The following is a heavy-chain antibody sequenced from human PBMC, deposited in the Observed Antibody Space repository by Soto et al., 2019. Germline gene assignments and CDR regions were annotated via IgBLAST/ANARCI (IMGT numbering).Heavy chain of an antibody. Sequence: SVSDGSSVHYCGPRISKPPGKGLEWMGYIYYSGTTTNYNPSLKSRVTLSVDTSKNQFSLKLSSVTAADTAVFFCAKLGRRYVGPVLAYRGKGTSVPVSS. V-gene: IGHV4-59*08. D-gene: IGHD3-16*01. CDR3: AKLGRRYVGPVLAY. CDR1: DGSSVHYC. J-gene: IGHJ4*02. CDR2: IYYSGTT.